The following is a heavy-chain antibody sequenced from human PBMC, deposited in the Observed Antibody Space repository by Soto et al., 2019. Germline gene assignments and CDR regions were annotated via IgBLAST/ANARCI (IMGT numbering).Heavy chain of an antibody. J-gene: IGHJ4*02. D-gene: IGHD3-22*01. Sequence: AVRRISQDKGKGLEWVSAISGSGGSTYYADSVKGRFTISRDNSKNTLYLQMNSLRAEDTAVYFCATRAYYYDSSGYLGYCGQRTLVSVSS. V-gene: IGHV3-23*01. CDR2: ISGSGGST. CDR3: ATRAYYYDSSGYLGY. CDR1: A.